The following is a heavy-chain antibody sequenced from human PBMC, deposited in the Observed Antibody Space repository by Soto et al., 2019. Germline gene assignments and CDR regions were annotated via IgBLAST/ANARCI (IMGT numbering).Heavy chain of an antibody. CDR2: IIPIFGTA. J-gene: IGHJ6*02. CDR3: ARCSRVVVTATNYYYYYGMDV. CDR1: GGTFSSYA. Sequence: SVKVSCKASGGTFSSYAISWVRQAPGQGLEWMGGIIPIFGTANYAQKFQGRVTITADESTSTAYMELSSLRSEDTAVYYCARCSRVVVTATNYYYYYGMDVWGQGTTVTVSS. D-gene: IGHD2-21*02. V-gene: IGHV1-69*13.